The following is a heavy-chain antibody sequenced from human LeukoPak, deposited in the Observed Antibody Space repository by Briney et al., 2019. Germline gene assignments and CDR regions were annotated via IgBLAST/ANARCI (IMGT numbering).Heavy chain of an antibody. CDR3: ARDLLSSSYYGTGY. D-gene: IGHD3-10*01. CDR2: ISGSGGNT. Sequence: GGSLRLSCAASGFTFSSYAMTWARQAPGKGLEWVSGISGSGGNTYYTDSVKGRFTISRDNSKNTLFLQMNSLRAEDTAVYYCARDLLSSSYYGTGYWGQGILVTVSS. J-gene: IGHJ4*02. V-gene: IGHV3-23*01. CDR1: GFTFSSYA.